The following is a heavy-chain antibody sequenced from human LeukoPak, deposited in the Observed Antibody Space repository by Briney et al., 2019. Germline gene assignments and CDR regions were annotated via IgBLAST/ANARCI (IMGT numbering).Heavy chain of an antibody. CDR3: AREENEGAAGTESLDY. D-gene: IGHD6-13*01. Sequence: ASVKVSCKASGGTFSSYAISWVRQPPAQGLEWVGRIIPILGIANYAQKFQGRVTITADKSTSTAYMELSSLRSEDTAVYYCAREENEGAAGTESLDYWGQGTLVTVSS. V-gene: IGHV1-69*04. CDR1: GGTFSSYA. J-gene: IGHJ4*02. CDR2: IIPILGIA.